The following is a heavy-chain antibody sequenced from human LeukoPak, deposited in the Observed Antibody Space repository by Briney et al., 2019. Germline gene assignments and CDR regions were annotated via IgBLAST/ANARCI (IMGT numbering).Heavy chain of an antibody. D-gene: IGHD6-19*01. Sequence: SETLSLTCTVSGGSISSSSYYWGWIRQPPGKGLEWIGSIYYSGSTYYNPSLKSRVTISVDTSKNQFSLKLSSVTAADTAVYYCASLRYRSGWHDAFDIWGQGTMVTVSS. CDR3: ASLRYRSGWHDAFDI. V-gene: IGHV4-39*01. CDR1: GGSISSSSYY. J-gene: IGHJ3*02. CDR2: IYYSGST.